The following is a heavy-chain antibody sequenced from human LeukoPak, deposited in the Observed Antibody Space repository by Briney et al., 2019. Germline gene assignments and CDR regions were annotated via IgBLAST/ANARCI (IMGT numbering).Heavy chain of an antibody. J-gene: IGHJ4*02. CDR2: IYTSGST. Sequence: SETLSLTCTVSGGSISSHYWSWIRRPAGKGLEWIGRIYTSGSTNYNPSLKSRVTMSVDTSKNQFSLKLSSVTAADTAVYYCARAGSSGPVDDYWGQGTLVTVSS. D-gene: IGHD3-22*01. CDR1: GGSISSHY. CDR3: ARAGSSGPVDDY. V-gene: IGHV4-4*07.